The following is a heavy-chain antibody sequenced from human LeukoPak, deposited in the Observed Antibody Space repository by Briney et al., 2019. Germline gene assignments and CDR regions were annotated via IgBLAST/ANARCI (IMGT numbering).Heavy chain of an antibody. V-gene: IGHV3-74*01. CDR2: INTDGSRI. J-gene: IGHJ4*02. Sequence: GGSLRLSCAASGYTFSRYWMHWVRQAPGKGLVWVSRINTDGSRIDYADSVKGRFTISRDNAKNTLYLQMHSLRAEDAAVYYCTKDTTGPNDYWGQGTLVTVSS. CDR3: TKDTTGPNDY. CDR1: GYTFSRYW. D-gene: IGHD1-1*01.